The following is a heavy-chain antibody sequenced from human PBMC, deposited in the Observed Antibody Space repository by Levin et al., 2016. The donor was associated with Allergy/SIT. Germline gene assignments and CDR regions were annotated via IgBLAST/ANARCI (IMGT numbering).Heavy chain of an antibody. CDR3: ARGDYNKVIDY. CDR1: GFTFDTYD. CDR2: ISSNDYIK. Sequence: GGSLRLSCAPSGFTFDTYDMYWVRQAPGKGLECISYISSNDYIKDYITEYADSVKGRFTISRDNVKNSLSLQMNSLRVEDTGVYYCARGDYNKVIDYWGQGILVTVSS. D-gene: IGHD4-11*01. V-gene: IGHV3-48*03. J-gene: IGHJ4*02.